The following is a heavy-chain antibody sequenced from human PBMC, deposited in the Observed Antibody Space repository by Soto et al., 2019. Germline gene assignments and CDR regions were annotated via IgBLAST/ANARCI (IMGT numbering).Heavy chain of an antibody. D-gene: IGHD6-13*01. CDR3: ARSLYSGSWFQRGNYYYYYGTDV. Sequence: ASVKVSCKAAGYSFTSYAMHWVRQAPGQRLEWMGWINAGNGNTKYSQKFQGRVTITRDTSASTAYMELSSLRSEDTAVYYCARSLYSGSWFQRGNYYYYYGTDVWGQGTTVTV. J-gene: IGHJ6*02. CDR1: GYSFTSYA. V-gene: IGHV1-3*01. CDR2: INAGNGNT.